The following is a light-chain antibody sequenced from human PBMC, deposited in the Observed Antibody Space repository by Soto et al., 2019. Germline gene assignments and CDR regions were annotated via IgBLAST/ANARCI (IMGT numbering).Light chain of an antibody. CDR2: GAS. Sequence: ELVMTQSPDTLSVSPGESATLLCRASQSVRNNLAWYQQKPGQAPRLLIHGASSRATGISDRFSGSGSGTDFTLTISSLEPEDFAVDYCQQRSNWLFGPGTKVDIK. CDR1: QSVRNN. V-gene: IGKV3-11*01. CDR3: QQRSNWL. J-gene: IGKJ3*01.